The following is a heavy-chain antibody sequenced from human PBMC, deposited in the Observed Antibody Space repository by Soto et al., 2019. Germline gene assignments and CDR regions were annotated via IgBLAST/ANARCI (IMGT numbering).Heavy chain of an antibody. CDR3: MTDRQYRPAY. D-gene: IGHD3-16*02. V-gene: IGHV3-15*07. Sequence: GSLRLSCAASGFTFSDAWLNWVRQAPGKGLEWVGRIKSKSDGGTTDYAAPVKGRFTISRDDSKNTLYLQMNSLKTEDTAVYYCMTDRQYRPAYWGQGTLVTVSS. CDR1: GFTFSDAW. J-gene: IGHJ4*02. CDR2: IKSKSDGGTT.